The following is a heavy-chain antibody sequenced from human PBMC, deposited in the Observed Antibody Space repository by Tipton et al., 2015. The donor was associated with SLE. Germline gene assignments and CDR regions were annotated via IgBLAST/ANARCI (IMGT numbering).Heavy chain of an antibody. CDR3: ARDGAYCSSTSCPVPFYDY. Sequence: QSGAEVKEPGASVKVSCKASGYTFTGYYIHWVRQAPGQGLEWMGWINPQSGGTNFAQKFQGRVIMTRDTSISTASMELRRLRSDDTAVYYCARDGAYCSSTSCPVPFYDYWGQGTLVTVSS. J-gene: IGHJ4*02. D-gene: IGHD2-2*01. CDR1: GYTFTGYY. CDR2: INPQSGGT. V-gene: IGHV1-2*02.